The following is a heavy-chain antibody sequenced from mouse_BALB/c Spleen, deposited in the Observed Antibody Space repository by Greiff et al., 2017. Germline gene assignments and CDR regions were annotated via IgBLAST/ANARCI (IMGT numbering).Heavy chain of an antibody. CDR3: ARRGYGNPWFAY. CDR2: IYPGGGYT. V-gene: IGHV1-63*02. J-gene: IGHJ3*01. CDR1: GYTFTNYW. D-gene: IGHD2-10*02. Sequence: VQLVESGAELVRPGTSVKISCKASGYTFTNYWLGWVKQRPGHGLEWIGDIYPGGGYTNYNEKFKGKATLTADTSSSTAYMQLSSLTSEDSAVYFCARRGYGNPWFAYWGQGTLVTVSA.